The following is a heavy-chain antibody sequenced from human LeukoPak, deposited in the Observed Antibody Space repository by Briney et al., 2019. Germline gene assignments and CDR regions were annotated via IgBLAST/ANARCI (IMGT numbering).Heavy chain of an antibody. J-gene: IGHJ4*02. Sequence: GRSLRLSCAASGFTFSSYAMHWVRQAPGKGLEWVAVISYDGSNKYYADSVKGRFTISRDNSKNTLYLQMNSLRAEDTAVYYCARDLSGSYLYYFDYWGQGTLATVSS. D-gene: IGHD1-26*01. CDR3: ARDLSGSYLYYFDY. CDR1: GFTFSSYA. V-gene: IGHV3-30*04. CDR2: ISYDGSNK.